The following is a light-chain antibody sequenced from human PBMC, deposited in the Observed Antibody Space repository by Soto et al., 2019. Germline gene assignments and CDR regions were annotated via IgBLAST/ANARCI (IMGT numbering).Light chain of an antibody. CDR2: GNS. CDR3: QSYDSSLSGSV. J-gene: IGLJ3*02. V-gene: IGLV1-40*01. Sequence: QSELTQPPSVSGAPGQRVTISCTGSSSNIGAGYDVHWYQQLPGTAPKLLIYGNSNRPSGVPDRFSGSKSGTSAPLAITGLQAEDEADYYCQSYDSSLSGSVFGGGTQLTVL. CDR1: SSNIGAGYD.